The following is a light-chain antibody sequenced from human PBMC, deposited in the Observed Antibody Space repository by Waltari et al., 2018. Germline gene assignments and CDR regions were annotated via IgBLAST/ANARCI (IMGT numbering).Light chain of an antibody. J-gene: IGLJ2*01. V-gene: IGLV1-44*01. CDR1: NPNVRVNP. Sequence: QSVLTQPPSASRTPGQRVTIPCSGSNPNVRVNPVNWYQQLSGAAPEVVIYSNDQRPSGVPDRFSGSKSGTSASLAISGLQSEDEAHYYCAAWDDSLNAVVFGGGTKVTVL. CDR2: SND. CDR3: AAWDDSLNAVV.